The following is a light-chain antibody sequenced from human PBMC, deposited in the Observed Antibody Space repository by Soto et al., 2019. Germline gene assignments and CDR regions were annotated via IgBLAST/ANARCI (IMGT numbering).Light chain of an antibody. CDR2: DAS. CDR3: QQYNHSSFT. CDR1: QNISKW. V-gene: IGKV1-5*01. Sequence: DVQMTQSPSTLSASVGDRVTITCRASQNISKWLAWYQQKPGRAPNLPIYDASSLQTGVPSRFSGSGSGTEFTLIINSLQSDDFATYHCQQYNHSSFTFGPGTKVDLK. J-gene: IGKJ3*01.